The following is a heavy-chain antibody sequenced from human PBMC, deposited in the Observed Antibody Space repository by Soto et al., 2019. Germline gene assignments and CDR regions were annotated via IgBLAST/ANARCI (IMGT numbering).Heavy chain of an antibody. CDR2: MNPNSGNT. CDR3: ARFVHCRSSSCSNGDWFDP. CDR1: GYTFTSYD. V-gene: IGHV1-8*01. J-gene: IGHJ5*02. D-gene: IGHD2-2*01. Sequence: ASVKVSCKASGYTFTSYDINWVRQATGQGLEWMGWMNPNSGNTGYAQKFQGRVTMTRNTSISTAYMELSSLRSEDTAVYYCARFVHCRSSSCSNGDWFDPWGQGTLVTVSS.